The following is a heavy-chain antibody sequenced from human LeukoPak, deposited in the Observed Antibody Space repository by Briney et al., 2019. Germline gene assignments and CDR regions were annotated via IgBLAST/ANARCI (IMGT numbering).Heavy chain of an antibody. J-gene: IGHJ4*02. CDR3: ANWWELPGFDY. CDR1: GFTFSSYG. D-gene: IGHD1-26*01. V-gene: IGHV3-23*01. Sequence: GGSLRLSCAASGFTFSSYGMSWVRQAPGKGLEWVSVISPSGAGSYYADSVKGRFTISRDNSKNTLYLQMNSLRAEDTAVYYCANWWELPGFDYWGQGTLVTVSS. CDR2: ISPSGAGS.